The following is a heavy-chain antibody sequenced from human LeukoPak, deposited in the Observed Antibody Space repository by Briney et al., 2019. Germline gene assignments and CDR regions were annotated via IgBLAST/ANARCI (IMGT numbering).Heavy chain of an antibody. Sequence: GGSLRLSCAASGFTVSSNYMSGVRQAPGGGVGWGSVIYSGGSTEYAASVKGRFTISRDNSKNTLYLQMNSLRAEDTAVYYCARGMYLAYGIDDWGQGTTVTVSS. V-gene: IGHV3-53*01. CDR2: IYSGGST. D-gene: IGHD2-8*01. CDR3: ARGMYLAYGIDD. J-gene: IGHJ6*02. CDR1: GFTVSSNY.